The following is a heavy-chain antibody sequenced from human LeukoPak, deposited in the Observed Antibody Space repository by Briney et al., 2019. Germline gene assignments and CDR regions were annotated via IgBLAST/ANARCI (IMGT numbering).Heavy chain of an antibody. CDR1: GFTVSSNY. V-gene: IGHV3-66*01. CDR3: ARSSRELGGYAPWELMPPFDY. J-gene: IGHJ4*02. CDR2: IYNADTT. Sequence: GGSLRLSCAASGFTVSSNYMSWVRQAPGKGLEWVSIIYNADTTYYADSVKGRFTISRDNSKNTLYLQMNSLRAEDTAVYYCARSSRELGGYAPWELMPPFDYWGQGTLVTVSS. D-gene: IGHD1-7*01.